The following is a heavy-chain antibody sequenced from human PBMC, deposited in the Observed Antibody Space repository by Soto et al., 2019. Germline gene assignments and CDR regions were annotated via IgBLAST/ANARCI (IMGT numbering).Heavy chain of an antibody. V-gene: IGHV4-4*02. J-gene: IGHJ4*02. CDR2: IYQGGTT. CDR3: VRMGYYYASRGYYYFDY. Sequence: SETLSLTCAVSGDSVSSTTWWSWVRQPPGKGLEWIGEIYQGGTTNYNPSLKSRVTISVDKSKNQFSLELTSVTAADTAVYYCVRMGYYYASRGYYYFDYWGQGALVT. CDR1: GDSVSSTTW. D-gene: IGHD3-22*01.